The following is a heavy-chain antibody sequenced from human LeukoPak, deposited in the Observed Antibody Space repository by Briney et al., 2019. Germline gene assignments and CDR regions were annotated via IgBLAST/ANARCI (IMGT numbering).Heavy chain of an antibody. CDR2: FSASGNS. D-gene: IGHD3-9*01. V-gene: IGHV4-61*02. CDR1: GDSISSDDYY. CDR3: ARAPGFDQGYYYYMDV. Sequence: SETLSLTCTVSGDSISSDDYYWNWIRQPAGKGLEWIGRFSASGNSNYNPSLKSRITISVDTSKNQFSLKLTSVTAADTAVYYCARAPGFDQGYYYYMDVWGKGTTVTVSS. J-gene: IGHJ6*03.